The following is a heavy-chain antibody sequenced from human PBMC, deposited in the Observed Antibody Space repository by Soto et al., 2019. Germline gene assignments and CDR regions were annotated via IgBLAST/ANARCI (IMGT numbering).Heavy chain of an antibody. CDR1: GFTFSSCA. CDR3: AKGRSYYYYYGVDV. V-gene: IGHV3-23*01. CDR2: IIDSGGST. Sequence: EVQLLESGGGLVQPGGSLRLSCAASGFTFSSCAMGWVRQAPGKGLEGVSDIIDSGGSTYYADSVKGRFTISRDNSKSTLYLQMNSLRAEDTALYYCAKGRSYYYYYGVDVWGQGTTVTVPS. J-gene: IGHJ6*02.